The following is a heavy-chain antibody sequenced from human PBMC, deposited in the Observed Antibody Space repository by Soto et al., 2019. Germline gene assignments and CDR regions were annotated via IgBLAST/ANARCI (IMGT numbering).Heavy chain of an antibody. CDR2: MNPSGGST. Sequence: ASVEVCCKASGYTFTDYYAHWWRQSPGPGLEWVGWMNPSGGSTSYAQKFKGRVTMTRDTSTSTVYMELSSLRSEGPAVYYCGRGHYYGMDVWGQGTTDTVSS. CDR1: GYTFTDYY. J-gene: IGHJ6*02. V-gene: IGHV1-46*01. CDR3: GRGHYYGMDV.